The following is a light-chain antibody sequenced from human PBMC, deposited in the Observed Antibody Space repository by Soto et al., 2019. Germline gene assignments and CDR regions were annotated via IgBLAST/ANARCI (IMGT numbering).Light chain of an antibody. CDR3: NSYTTGVAYV. V-gene: IGLV2-14*03. CDR1: SSDVGGGNF. CDR2: DVS. J-gene: IGLJ1*01. Sequence: LTQPASVSGSPGQSITISCTGTSSDVGGGNFVSWYQQHPGKAPKLMIYDVSNRPSGVSDRFSASKSDNTASLTISGLQAEDEADYYCNSYTTGVAYVFGTGTKVTVL.